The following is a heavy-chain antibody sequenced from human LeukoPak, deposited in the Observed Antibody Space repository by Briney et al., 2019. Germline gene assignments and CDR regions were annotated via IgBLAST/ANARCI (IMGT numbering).Heavy chain of an antibody. CDR2: IYTSGST. D-gene: IGHD3-3*01. J-gene: IGHJ5*02. CDR3: ARHFYDFWSGYSYNWFDP. CDR1: GGSISSYY. V-gene: IGHV4-4*09. Sequence: SETLSLTCTVSGGSISSYYWSWIRQPPGKGLEWIGYIYTSGSTNYNPSLKSRVTISVDTSKNQFSLKLSSVTAADTVVYYCARHFYDFWSGYSYNWFDPWGQGTLVTVSS.